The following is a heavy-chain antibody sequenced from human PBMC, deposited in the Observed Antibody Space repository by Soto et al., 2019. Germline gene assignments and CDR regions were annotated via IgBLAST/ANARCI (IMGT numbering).Heavy chain of an antibody. J-gene: IGHJ4*02. CDR1: GYSFAGYW. V-gene: IGHV5-10-1*01. D-gene: IGHD3-22*01. CDR3: ARQIYDSDTGPNFQYYFDS. Sequence: GESLKISCKGSGYSFAGYWITWVRQKPGKGLEWMGRIDPSDSQTYYSPSFRGHVTISVTKSITTVFLQWSSLRASDTAMYYCARQIYDSDTGPNFQYYFDSWGQGTQVTLSS. CDR2: IDPSDSQT.